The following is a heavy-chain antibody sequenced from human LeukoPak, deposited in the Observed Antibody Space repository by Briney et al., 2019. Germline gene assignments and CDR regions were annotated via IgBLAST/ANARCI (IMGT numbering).Heavy chain of an antibody. V-gene: IGHV3-21*01. CDR2: ISSSSSYI. CDR1: GFTFSSYS. J-gene: IGHJ5*02. Sequence: GGSLRLSCAASGFTFSSYSMNWVRQAPGKELEWVSSISSSSSYIYYADSVKGRFTISRDNAKNSLYLQMNGLRAEDTAVYYCARVSPYDSSGYYPGVGFDPWGQGTLVTVSS. CDR3: ARVSPYDSSGYYPGVGFDP. D-gene: IGHD3-22*01.